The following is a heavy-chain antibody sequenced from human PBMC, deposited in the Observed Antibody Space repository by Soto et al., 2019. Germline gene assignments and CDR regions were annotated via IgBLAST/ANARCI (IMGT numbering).Heavy chain of an antibody. V-gene: IGHV1-69*08. CDR2: IIPILGIA. CDR1: GGTFSSYT. CDR3: AREGSSGYYPY. Sequence: QVQLVQSGAEVKKPGSSVKVSCKASGGTFSSYTISWVRQAPGQGLEWMGRIIPILGIANYAQKFQGRVTITADKSTSTAYMELSNLRSEDTAVYYCAREGSSGYYPYWGQGTLVTVSS. J-gene: IGHJ4*02. D-gene: IGHD3-22*01.